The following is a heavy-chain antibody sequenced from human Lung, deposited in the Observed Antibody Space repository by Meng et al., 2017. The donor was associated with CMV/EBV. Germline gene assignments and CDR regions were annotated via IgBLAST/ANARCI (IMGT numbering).Heavy chain of an antibody. J-gene: IGHJ4*02. CDR3: ARHQNGGTYPLDY. V-gene: IGHV4-59*08. CDR2: NYYSGST. CDR1: GGSISTYY. Sequence: VHRQGPGPGLVKPSGTLSLTGAVSGGSISTYYWSWIRQPPGKGLEWIGNNYYSGSTNYNPSLASRVTISVDSSKNQFSLKLSSVTAADTAVYYCARHQNGGTYPLDYWGQGTLVTVSS. D-gene: IGHD3-16*02.